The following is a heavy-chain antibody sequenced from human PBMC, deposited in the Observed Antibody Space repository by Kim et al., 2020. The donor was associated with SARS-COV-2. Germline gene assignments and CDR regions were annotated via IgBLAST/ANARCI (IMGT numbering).Heavy chain of an antibody. CDR1: GITVSNNY. CDR3: TRSHAVAGTGNWFDP. D-gene: IGHD6-19*01. V-gene: IGHV3-53*01. CDR2: LYRGGRA. J-gene: IGHJ5*02. Sequence: GGSLRLSCSASGITVSNNYLNWVRQAPGKGLEWVSVLYRGGRADYADSVKGRFTMSSDTSKNTVYLQMNSLRVADTAVYYCTRSHAVAGTGNWFDPCGQG.